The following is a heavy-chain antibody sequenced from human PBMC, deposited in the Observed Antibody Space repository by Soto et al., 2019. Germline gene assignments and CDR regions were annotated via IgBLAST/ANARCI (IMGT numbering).Heavy chain of an antibody. CDR2: IHSGGGT. V-gene: IGHV3-53*04. CDR1: GFNVCSNY. Sequence: PGGSLRLSCAAAGFNVCSNYMNWVRQAPGKGLEWVSVIHSGGGTYYADSVKGRFTISRHISKNTLYLEMNSLRAEDTAVYYCARDPANHMDIWGKGTTVTVSS. CDR3: ARDPANHMDI. J-gene: IGHJ6*03. D-gene: IGHD2-2*01.